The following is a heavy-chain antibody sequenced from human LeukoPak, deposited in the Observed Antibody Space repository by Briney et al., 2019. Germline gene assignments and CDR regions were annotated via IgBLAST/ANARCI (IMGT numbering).Heavy chain of an antibody. D-gene: IGHD1-26*01. CDR1: GFTFSSYA. V-gene: IGHV3-23*01. Sequence: GGSLRLSCAASGFTFSSYAMSWVRQAPGKGLEWVSAISGSGGSTYYADSVKGRFTISRANSKNTLYLQMNSLRAEDTDVYYCANSNPPLAWSGRDDYWGQGTLVTVSS. J-gene: IGHJ4*02. CDR2: ISGSGGST. CDR3: ANSNPPLAWSGRDDY.